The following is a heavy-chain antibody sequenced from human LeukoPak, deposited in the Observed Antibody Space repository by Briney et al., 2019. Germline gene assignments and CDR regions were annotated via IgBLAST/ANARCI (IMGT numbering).Heavy chain of an antibody. Sequence: GSLRLSCAASGFTFSSYWMSWIRQPPGKGLEWIGYIYYSGSTNSNPSLKSRVTISEDMSKNQFSLKLSSVTAADTAVYYCARAGSNWYGNWFDPWGQGILVTVSS. CDR3: ARAGSNWYGNWFDP. J-gene: IGHJ5*02. CDR2: IYYSGST. V-gene: IGHV4-59*01. D-gene: IGHD6-13*01. CDR1: GFTFSSYW.